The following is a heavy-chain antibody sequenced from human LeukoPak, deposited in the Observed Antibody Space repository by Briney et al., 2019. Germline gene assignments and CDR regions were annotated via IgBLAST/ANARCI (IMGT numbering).Heavy chain of an antibody. D-gene: IGHD4/OR15-4a*01. CDR2: ITSSSSSI. CDR3: ARDLAWGAY. Sequence: GGSLRLSCAASGFSFSSNWMHWVRQAPGKGLEWVSSITSSSSSIYSADSVKGRLTISRDNAKNSLYLEMNSLRDEDTAVYYCARDLAWGAYWGQGTLVTVSS. CDR1: GFSFSSNW. J-gene: IGHJ4*02. V-gene: IGHV3-21*01.